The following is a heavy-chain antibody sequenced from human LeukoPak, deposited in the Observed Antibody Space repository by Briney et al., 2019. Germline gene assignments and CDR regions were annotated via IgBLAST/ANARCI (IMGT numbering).Heavy chain of an antibody. J-gene: IGHJ4*02. D-gene: IGHD4-17*01. CDR1: GGSISSGGYY. V-gene: IGHV4-31*03. CDR3: ARVDYGDYGGREYYFDY. Sequence: PSETLSLTCTVSGGSISSGGYYWSWIRQHPGKGLEWIGYVYYSGSTYYNPSLKSRVTISVDTSKNQFSLKLSSVTAADTAVYYCARVDYGDYGGREYYFDYWGQGTLVTVSS. CDR2: VYYSGST.